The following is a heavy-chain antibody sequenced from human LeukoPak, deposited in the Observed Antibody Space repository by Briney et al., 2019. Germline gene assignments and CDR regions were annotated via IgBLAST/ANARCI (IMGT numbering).Heavy chain of an antibody. D-gene: IGHD5-18*01. J-gene: IGHJ4*02. CDR3: ARGGGYSYGYLVY. CDR2: IYHSGST. CDR1: GYSISSGYY. V-gene: IGHV4-38-2*02. Sequence: SETLSLTCTVSGYSISSGYYWGWIRQPPGKGLEWIGSIYHSGSTNYNPSLKSRVTISVDTSKNQFSLKLSSVTAADTAVYYCARGGGYSYGYLVYWGQGTLVTVSS.